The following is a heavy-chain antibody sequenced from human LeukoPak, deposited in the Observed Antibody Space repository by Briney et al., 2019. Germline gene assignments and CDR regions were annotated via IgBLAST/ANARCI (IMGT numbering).Heavy chain of an antibody. Sequence: SQTLSLTCTVSGGSISSGGYYWSWIRQHPGKGLEWIGYIYYSGSTYYNPSLKSRVTISVDTSKNQFSLKLSSVTAADTAVYYCARDALATSLDYYGMDVWGQGTTVTVSS. J-gene: IGHJ6*02. CDR1: GGSISSGGYY. CDR2: IYYSGST. CDR3: ARDALATSLDYYGMDV. D-gene: IGHD6-6*01. V-gene: IGHV4-31*03.